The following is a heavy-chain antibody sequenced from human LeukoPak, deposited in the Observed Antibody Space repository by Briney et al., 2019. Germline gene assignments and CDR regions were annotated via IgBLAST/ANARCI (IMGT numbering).Heavy chain of an antibody. Sequence: SETLSLTCTVSGGSISSYYWSWIRQSPGKGLEWIGEINHSGSTNYNPSLKSRVTISVDTSKNQFSLKLSSVTAADTAVYYCARDGITMIVVPQGTNAFDIWGQGTMVTVSS. V-gene: IGHV4-34*01. CDR1: GGSISSYY. J-gene: IGHJ3*02. D-gene: IGHD3-22*01. CDR3: ARDGITMIVVPQGTNAFDI. CDR2: INHSGST.